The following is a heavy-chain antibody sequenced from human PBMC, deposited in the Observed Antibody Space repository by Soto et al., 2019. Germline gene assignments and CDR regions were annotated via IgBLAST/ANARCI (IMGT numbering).Heavy chain of an antibody. CDR2: ISGRGGST. CDR1: GFTFASYA. V-gene: IGHV3-23*01. J-gene: IGHJ4*02. D-gene: IGHD6-13*01. Sequence: EVQLLESGGGLVQPGGSLRLTCAASGFTFASYAMSWVRQAPGKGLEWVSVISGRGGSTYYADSVKGRFTISRDNSKNTLYLQMNSLRAEDTAVYYCAKEGIYSSWFYFDYWGQGTLVTVSS. CDR3: AKEGIYSSWFYFDY.